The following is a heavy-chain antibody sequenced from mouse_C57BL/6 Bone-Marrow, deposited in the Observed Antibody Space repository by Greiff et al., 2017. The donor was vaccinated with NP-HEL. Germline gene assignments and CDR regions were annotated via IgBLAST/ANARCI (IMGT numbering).Heavy chain of an antibody. CDR2: INPNYGTT. CDR1: GYSFTDYN. V-gene: IGHV1-39*01. Sequence: EVQLVESGPELVKPGASVKISCKASGYSFTDYNMNWVKQSNGKSLEWIGVINPNYGTTSYNQKFKGKATLTVDQSSSTAYMQLNSLTSEDSAVYYCARSAYYSNYLFAYWGQGTLVTVSA. J-gene: IGHJ3*01. D-gene: IGHD2-5*01. CDR3: ARSAYYSNYLFAY.